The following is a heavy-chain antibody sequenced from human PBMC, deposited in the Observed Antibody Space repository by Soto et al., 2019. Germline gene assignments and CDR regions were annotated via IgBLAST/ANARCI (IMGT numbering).Heavy chain of an antibody. CDR1: GGSISSYY. CDR2: IYYSGST. V-gene: IGHV4-59*01. Sequence: SETLSLTCTVSGGSISSYYWSWIRQPPGKGLEWIGYIYYSGSTNYNPSLKSRVTISVDTSKNQFSLKLSSVTAADTAVYYCARAPIAVANFDYWGQGTLVTVSS. J-gene: IGHJ4*02. D-gene: IGHD6-19*01. CDR3: ARAPIAVANFDY.